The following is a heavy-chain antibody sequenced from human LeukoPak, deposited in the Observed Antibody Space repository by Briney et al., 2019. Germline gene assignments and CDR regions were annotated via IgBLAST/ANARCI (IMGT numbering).Heavy chain of an antibody. Sequence: AGPLRISCADSGFTFSSYWMSWVRQAPGKGLEWVANIKQDRSEKYYVDSVKGRFTISRDNAKNSLYLQMNSLRAEDTAVYYCALERGTRYSSSATPAFYFDYWGQGTLVTVSA. CDR3: ALERGTRYSSSATPAFYFDY. CDR2: IKQDRSEK. CDR1: GFTFSSYW. V-gene: IGHV3-7*01. J-gene: IGHJ4*02. D-gene: IGHD6-6*01.